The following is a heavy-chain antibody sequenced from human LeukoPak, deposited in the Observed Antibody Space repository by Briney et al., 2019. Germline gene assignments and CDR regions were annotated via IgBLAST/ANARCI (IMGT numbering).Heavy chain of an antibody. CDR1: GFTLGGHD. J-gene: IGHJ4*02. Sequence: GGSLRLSCTASGFTLGGHDMHWVRQATGDGLEWVAAVSAGHHAFYAGSVKGRFTVSREDAKNSLYLQMNSLRAGDTAVYYCVREARGYHYTYFDYWGQGSLVTVSS. V-gene: IGHV3-13*01. D-gene: IGHD5-18*01. CDR3: VREARGYHYTYFDY. CDR2: VSAGHHA.